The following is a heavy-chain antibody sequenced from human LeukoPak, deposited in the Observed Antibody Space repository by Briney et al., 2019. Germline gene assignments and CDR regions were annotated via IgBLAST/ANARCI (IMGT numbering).Heavy chain of an antibody. CDR2: ISSSSSTI. V-gene: IGHV3-48*02. CDR1: GFTFSTYE. Sequence: GGSLRLSCAASGFTFSTYEMNWVRQAPGKGLEWVSHISSSSSTIYYADSVKGRFTISRDNAKNSLYLQMNNLRDEDTAVYYCAREILSGYSDYWGQGTLVTVSS. J-gene: IGHJ4*02. D-gene: IGHD3-9*01. CDR3: AREILSGYSDY.